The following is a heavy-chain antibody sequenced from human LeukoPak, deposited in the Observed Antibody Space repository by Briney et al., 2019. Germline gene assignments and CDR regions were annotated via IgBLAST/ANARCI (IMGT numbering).Heavy chain of an antibody. CDR3: ARSLLSAGSGSYGFDH. J-gene: IGHJ5*02. D-gene: IGHD3-10*01. Sequence: SETLSLTCSVSGGSISSGDYYWSWIRQPPGKGLEWIGHIYYSGSTHHNPSLKSRVTISVDTSKNQFSLKLSSVTATDTAVYYCARSLLSAGSGSYGFDHWGQGTLVTVSS. CDR1: GGSISSGDYY. CDR2: IYYSGST. V-gene: IGHV4-30-4*01.